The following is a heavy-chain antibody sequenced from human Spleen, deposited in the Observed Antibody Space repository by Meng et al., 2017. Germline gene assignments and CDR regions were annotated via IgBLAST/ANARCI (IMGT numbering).Heavy chain of an antibody. CDR3: AKDTSGSFLHGIFDY. CDR1: GFTFSSYA. Sequence: GGSLRLSCAASGFTFSSYAMHWVRQAPGKGLEWVAVISYDGSNKYYADSVKGRFTISRDNSKNTLYLQMNSLRAEDTAVYYCAKDTSGSFLHGIFDYWGQGTLVTVSS. CDR2: ISYDGSNK. V-gene: IGHV3-30*07. J-gene: IGHJ4*02. D-gene: IGHD1-26*01.